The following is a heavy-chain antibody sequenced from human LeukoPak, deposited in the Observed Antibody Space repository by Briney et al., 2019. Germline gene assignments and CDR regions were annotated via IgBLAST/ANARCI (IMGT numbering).Heavy chain of an antibody. CDR1: GYTFTSYY. CDR2: INPSGGST. J-gene: IGHJ6*03. V-gene: IGHV1-46*01. CDR3: ARSSGRSPNRDYMDV. Sequence: ASVKVSCKASGYTFTSYYMHWVRQAPGQVLEWMGIINPSGGSTSYAQEFQGRVTMTRDTSTSTVYMELSSLRSEDTAVYYCARSSGRSPNRDYMDVWGKGTTVTISS. D-gene: IGHD1-14*01.